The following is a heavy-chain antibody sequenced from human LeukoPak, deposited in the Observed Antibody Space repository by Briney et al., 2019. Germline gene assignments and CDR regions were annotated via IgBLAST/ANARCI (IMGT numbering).Heavy chain of an antibody. CDR2: TYSTGST. V-gene: IGHV4-4*07. CDR1: GGSINIST. J-gene: IGHJ6*03. Sequence: SGTLSFTCTVFGGSINISTWTWIGRPAGRGLEWVGRTYSTGSTNYNPSLKSRVTMSVDTSRNHCSLKLSSVTAADTAVYYCARANDYYYYMDVWGKGTTVIVSS. CDR3: ARANDYYYYMDV. D-gene: IGHD3-16*01.